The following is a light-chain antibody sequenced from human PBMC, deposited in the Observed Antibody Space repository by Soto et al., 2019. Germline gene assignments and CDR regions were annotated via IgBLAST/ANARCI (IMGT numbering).Light chain of an antibody. CDR1: NSDVGGYNY. J-gene: IGLJ2*01. CDR3: ASYTSSSTSVI. CDR2: EVT. Sequence: QSVLTQPASVSGSPGQSITISCTGTNSDVGGYNYVSWYQQHPGKAPKLMIYEVTNRPSGVSDRFSGSKSGNTASLTISGLQAEDEADYYCASYTSSSTSVIFGRGTKLTVL. V-gene: IGLV2-14*01.